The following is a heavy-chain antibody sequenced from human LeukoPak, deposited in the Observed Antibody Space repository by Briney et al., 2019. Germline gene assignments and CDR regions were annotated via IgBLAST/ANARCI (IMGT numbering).Heavy chain of an antibody. CDR3: ARELSVPAAMLYYYGMDV. CDR2: ISSSSSYI. D-gene: IGHD2-2*01. Sequence: PGGSLRLSCAASGFTFSSYSMNWVRQAPGKGLEWVSSISSSSSYIYYADSVKGRFTISRDNAKNSLYLQMNSLRAEDTAVYYCARELSVPAAMLYYYGMDVWGQGTTVTVSS. CDR1: GFTFSSYS. J-gene: IGHJ6*02. V-gene: IGHV3-21*01.